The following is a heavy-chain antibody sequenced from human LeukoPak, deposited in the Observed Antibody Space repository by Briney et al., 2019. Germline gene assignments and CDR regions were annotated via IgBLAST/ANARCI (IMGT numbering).Heavy chain of an antibody. CDR3: ARLYSSSSGGFDY. Sequence: PSETLSLTCTVSGGSISSSSYYWGWIRQPPGKGLEWIGSIYYSGSTYYNPSLKSRVTISVDTSKNQFSLKLSSVTAADTAVYYCARLYSSSSGGFDYWGQGTLVTVSS. CDR1: GGSISSSSYY. CDR2: IYYSGST. V-gene: IGHV4-39*07. J-gene: IGHJ4*02. D-gene: IGHD6-6*01.